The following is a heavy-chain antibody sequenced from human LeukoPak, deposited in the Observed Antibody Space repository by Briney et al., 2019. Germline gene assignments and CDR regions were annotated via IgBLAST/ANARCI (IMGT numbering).Heavy chain of an antibody. Sequence: SETLSLTCTVSGGSISSGGYYWGWIRQPPGKGLEWIGSIYYSGSTYYNPSLKSRVTISVDTSKNQFSLKLSSVTAADTAVYYCARRPGWQQLINTATNFDYWGQGTLVTVSS. J-gene: IGHJ4*02. D-gene: IGHD6-13*01. CDR3: ARRPGWQQLINTATNFDY. CDR1: GGSISSGGYY. CDR2: IYYSGST. V-gene: IGHV4-39*07.